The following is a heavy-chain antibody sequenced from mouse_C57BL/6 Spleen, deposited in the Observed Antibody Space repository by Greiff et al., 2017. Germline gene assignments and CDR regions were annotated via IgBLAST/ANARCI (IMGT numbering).Heavy chain of an antibody. V-gene: IGHV1-80*01. CDR1: GYAFSSYW. CDR3: ARGGTVVATGDY. Sequence: VQLQQSGAELVKPGASVKISCKASGYAFSSYWMNWVKQRPGKGLEWIGQIYPGDGDTNYNGKFKGKATLTADKSSSTAYMQLSSLTSEDSAVYFCARGGTVVATGDYWGQGTTLTVSS. J-gene: IGHJ2*01. CDR2: IYPGDGDT. D-gene: IGHD1-1*01.